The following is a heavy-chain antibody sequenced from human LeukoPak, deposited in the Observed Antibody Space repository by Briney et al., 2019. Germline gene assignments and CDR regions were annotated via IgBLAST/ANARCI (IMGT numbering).Heavy chain of an antibody. D-gene: IGHD3-22*01. Sequence: SETLSLTCAVSGGSISSSNWWSWVRQPPGKGLEWIGEIYHSGSTNYNPSLKSRVTISVDKSKNQFSLKLSSVTAADTAVYYCAREIVVVRGNWFDPWGQGTLVTVSS. CDR1: GGSISSSNW. V-gene: IGHV4-4*02. CDR2: IYHSGST. J-gene: IGHJ5*02. CDR3: AREIVVVRGNWFDP.